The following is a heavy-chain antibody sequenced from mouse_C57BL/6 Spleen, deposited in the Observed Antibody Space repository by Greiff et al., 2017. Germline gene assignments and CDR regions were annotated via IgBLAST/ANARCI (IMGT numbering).Heavy chain of an antibody. CDR2: IWSGGST. D-gene: IGHD2-3*01. CDR3: ARKRDGYYDAMDY. Sequence: QVQLQQSGPGLVQPSQSLSITCTVSGFSLPSYGVHWVRQSPGKGLEWLGVIWSGGSTDYNAAFISRLSISKDNSKSQVFFKMNSLQADDTAIYYCARKRDGYYDAMDYWGQGTSVTVSS. CDR1: GFSLPSYG. V-gene: IGHV2-2*01. J-gene: IGHJ4*01.